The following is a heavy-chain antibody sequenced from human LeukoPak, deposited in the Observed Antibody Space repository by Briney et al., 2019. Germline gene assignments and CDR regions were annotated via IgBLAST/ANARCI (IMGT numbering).Heavy chain of an antibody. V-gene: IGHV3-53*01. J-gene: IGHJ4*02. CDR3: ARTAAGTFFDY. D-gene: IGHD6-13*01. CDR1: GFTVSSNY. Sequence: GGSLRLSCAVSGFTVSSNYMSWVRQAPGKGLEWVSIIYSGGYTFYADSVKGRFTASRDNSKNTLYLQMNSLRAEDTAVYYCARTAAGTFFDYWGQGTLVTVSS. CDR2: IYSGGYT.